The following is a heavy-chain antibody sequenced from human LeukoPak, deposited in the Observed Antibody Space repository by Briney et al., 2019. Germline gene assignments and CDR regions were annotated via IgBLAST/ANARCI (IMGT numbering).Heavy chain of an antibody. CDR2: IKQDGSEK. Sequence: GGSLRLSCAASGFTFSSYWMSWVRQAPGKGLEWVANIKQDGSEKYYVDSVKGRFTISRDNAKNSLYLQMNSLRAEDTAVYYCARTPLDYGAYDRYEYYFDYWGQGTLVTVSS. D-gene: IGHD4-17*01. J-gene: IGHJ4*02. CDR1: GFTFSSYW. V-gene: IGHV3-7*01. CDR3: ARTPLDYGAYDRYEYYFDY.